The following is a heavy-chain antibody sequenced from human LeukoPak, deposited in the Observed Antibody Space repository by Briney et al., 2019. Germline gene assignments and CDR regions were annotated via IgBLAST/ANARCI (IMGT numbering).Heavy chain of an antibody. V-gene: IGHV3-53*01. D-gene: IGHD6-19*01. CDR3: ARVSNGWSLY. Sequence: QSGGSLRLSCAASGFTVSSNYMSWVRQAPGKGLEWVSVIYSGGSTYYADSVKGRFTISRDNSKNTLYLQMNSLRAEDTAVYYCARVSNGWSLYWGQGTLVTVSS. J-gene: IGHJ4*02. CDR1: GFTVSSNY. CDR2: IYSGGST.